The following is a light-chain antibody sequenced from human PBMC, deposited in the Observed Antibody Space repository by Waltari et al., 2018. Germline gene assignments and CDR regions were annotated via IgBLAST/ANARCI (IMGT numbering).Light chain of an antibody. CDR2: DVG. CDR1: TGPVTVTHL. J-gene: IGLJ2*01. Sequence: QDVVTQEPSVTVSAGGTVTLTCGSTTGPVTVTHLPPWFQQKPGQAPKKMIYDVGNKPSWTPARFSASLIGGKAALTLSGAQFEDEADYYCLLSFSGTVVVGGGTRLTVL. CDR3: LLSFSGTVV. V-gene: IGLV7-46*01.